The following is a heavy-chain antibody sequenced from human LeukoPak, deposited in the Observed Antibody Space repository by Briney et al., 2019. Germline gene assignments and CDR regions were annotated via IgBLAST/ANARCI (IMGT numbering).Heavy chain of an antibody. V-gene: IGHV4-38-2*02. Sequence: PSETLSLTCTVSGYSISSGYYWSWIRQPPGKGLEWIGYIYYSGSTNYNPSLKSRVTISVDTSKNQFSLKLSSVTAADTAVYYCARGPRCSGGSCYSGIDYWGQGTLVTVSS. CDR1: GYSISSGYY. J-gene: IGHJ4*02. D-gene: IGHD2-15*01. CDR2: IYYSGST. CDR3: ARGPRCSGGSCYSGIDY.